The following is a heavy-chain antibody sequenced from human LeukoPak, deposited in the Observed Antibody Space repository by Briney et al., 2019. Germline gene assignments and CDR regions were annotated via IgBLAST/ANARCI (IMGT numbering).Heavy chain of an antibody. J-gene: IGHJ4*02. D-gene: IGHD1-26*01. CDR2: ISYDGSNK. Sequence: GGSLRLSCAASGFTFSSYGMHWVRQASGKGLEWVAVISYDGSNKYYADSVKGRFTISRDNSKNTLYLQMNSLRAEDTAVYYCAKAKLASGSYLYWGQGTLVTVSS. CDR3: AKAKLASGSYLY. CDR1: GFTFSSYG. V-gene: IGHV3-30*18.